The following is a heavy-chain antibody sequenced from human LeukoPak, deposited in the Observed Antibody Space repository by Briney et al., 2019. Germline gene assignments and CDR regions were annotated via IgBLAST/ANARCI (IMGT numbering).Heavy chain of an antibody. CDR3: AKDPNGDYVGAFDF. CDR1: GFTFSIYD. V-gene: IGHV3-23*01. J-gene: IGHJ3*01. Sequence: GGSLRLSCAGSGFTFSIYDMHWVRQAPGKGLDWVSTITATTRSTSYADSVKGRFTISRDNSKRTLYLQMNSLRVEDTAMYYCAKDPNGDYVGAFDFWGQGTLVSVSS. D-gene: IGHD4-23*01. CDR2: ITATTRST.